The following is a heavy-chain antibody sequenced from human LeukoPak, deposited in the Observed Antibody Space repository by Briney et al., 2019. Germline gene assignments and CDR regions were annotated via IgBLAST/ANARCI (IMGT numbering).Heavy chain of an antibody. V-gene: IGHV3-7*01. D-gene: IGHD3-22*01. CDR2: IKQDGSEK. CDR1: GFTFSSYW. J-gene: IGHJ4*02. CDR3: ARDLTTLIDYYDSSGPIDY. Sequence: GGSLRLSCAASGFTFSSYWMSWVRQAPGKGLEWVANIKQDGSEKYYVDSVKGRFTISRNNAKHSPYLQMNSLRAEDTAVYYCARDLTTLIDYYDSSGPIDYWGQGTLVTVSS.